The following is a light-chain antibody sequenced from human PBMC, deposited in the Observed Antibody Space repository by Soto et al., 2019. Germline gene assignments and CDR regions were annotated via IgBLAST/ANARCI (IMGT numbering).Light chain of an antibody. CDR1: SSDVGGYNF. J-gene: IGLJ2*01. CDR2: DVT. CDR3: SSYTSTNPQP. V-gene: IGLV2-14*03. Sequence: QSALTQPASVSGSPGQSITISCTGTSSDVGGYNFVSWYQQHPGKAPKLMIYDVTNRPSGVSNRFSGSKSGNTASLTISGLQSEDEAHYYCSSYTSTNPQPFGGGTQLTVL.